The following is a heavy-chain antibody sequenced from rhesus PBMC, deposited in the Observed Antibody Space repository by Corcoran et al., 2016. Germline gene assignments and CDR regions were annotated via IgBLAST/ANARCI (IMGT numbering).Heavy chain of an antibody. CDR3: AGTLRIDF. D-gene: IGHD2-39*01. CDR2: IHGGGGGT. CDR1: GASIRDNYY. V-gene: IGHV4-106*01. J-gene: IGHJ4*01. Sequence: QVQLQESGPGLVKPSETLSLTCAVSGASIRDNYYWTWVRPPPGKGLEWIGNIHGGGGGTIYNPSLKTRVTISMDTSKNQISLIVSPVTAADTAVYYCAGTLRIDFWGQGVLVTVSS.